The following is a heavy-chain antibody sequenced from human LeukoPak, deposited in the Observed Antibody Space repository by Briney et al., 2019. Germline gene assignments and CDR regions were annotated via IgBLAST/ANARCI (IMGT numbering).Heavy chain of an antibody. CDR1: GYTFTGYY. Sequence: GASVKVSCKASGYTFTGYYMHWVRQAPGKGLEWMGGFDPEDGETIYAQKFQGRVTMTEDTSTDTAYMEPSSLRSEDTAVYYCATNDGGSYYFPYWGQGTLVTVSS. D-gene: IGHD1-26*01. J-gene: IGHJ4*02. V-gene: IGHV1-24*01. CDR3: ATNDGGSYYFPY. CDR2: FDPEDGET.